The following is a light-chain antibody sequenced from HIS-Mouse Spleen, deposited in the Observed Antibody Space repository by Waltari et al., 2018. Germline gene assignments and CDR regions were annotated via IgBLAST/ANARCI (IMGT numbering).Light chain of an antibody. Sequence: SYELTQPPSVSVSPGQTARITCSGDALQKKYAYWYQQKSGQAPVLVIYEDSKRPSGIPERLSVSSSGTMATLTISGAQVEDEADYYCYSTDSSGNHVVFGGGTKLTVL. CDR2: EDS. CDR1: ALQKKY. V-gene: IGLV3-10*01. CDR3: YSTDSSGNHVV. J-gene: IGLJ2*01.